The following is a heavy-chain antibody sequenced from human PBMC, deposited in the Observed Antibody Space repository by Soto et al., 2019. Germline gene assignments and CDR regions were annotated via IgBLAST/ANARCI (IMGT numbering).Heavy chain of an antibody. V-gene: IGHV4-4*02. CDR2: IYHSGST. D-gene: IGHD5-18*01. Sequence: SETLSLTCAVSGGSISSSNWWSWVRQPPGKGLEWIGEIYHSGSTNYNPSLKSRVTISVDKSKNQFSLKLSSVTAADTAVYYCASGEGYAAMVTKTYYFDYWGQGTLVTVSS. CDR3: ASGEGYAAMVTKTYYFDY. J-gene: IGHJ4*02. CDR1: GGSISSSNW.